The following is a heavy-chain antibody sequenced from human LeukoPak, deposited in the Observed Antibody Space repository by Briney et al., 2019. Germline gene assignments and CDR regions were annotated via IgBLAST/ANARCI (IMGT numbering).Heavy chain of an antibody. D-gene: IGHD3-10*01. V-gene: IGHV3-9*01. J-gene: IGHJ4*02. CDR2: ISWNSGSI. CDR1: GFTFDDYA. CDR3: ARNDYGSGSYITLFDY. Sequence: PGRSLRLSCAASGFTFDDYAMHWVRQAPGKGLEWVSGISWNSGSIGYADSVKGRFTISRDNSKNTLYLQMNSLRAEDTAVYYCARNDYGSGSYITLFDYWGQGTLVTVSS.